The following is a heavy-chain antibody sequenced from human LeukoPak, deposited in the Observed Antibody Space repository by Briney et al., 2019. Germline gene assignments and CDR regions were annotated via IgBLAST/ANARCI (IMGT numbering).Heavy chain of an antibody. Sequence: SVKVSCKASGGTFSSYAISWVRQAPGQGLEWMGGIIPIFGTANYAQKFQGRVTITTDESTSAAYMELSSLRSEDTAVYYCARAPYYYDSSGYYARPYYFDYWGQGTLVTVSS. J-gene: IGHJ4*02. V-gene: IGHV1-69*05. CDR1: GGTFSSYA. D-gene: IGHD3-22*01. CDR3: ARAPYYYDSSGYYARPYYFDY. CDR2: IIPIFGTA.